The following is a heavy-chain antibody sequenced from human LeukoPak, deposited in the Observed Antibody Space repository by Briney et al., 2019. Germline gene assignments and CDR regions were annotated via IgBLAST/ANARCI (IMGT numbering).Heavy chain of an antibody. J-gene: IGHJ6*04. D-gene: IGHD1-1*01. CDR2: IYGDDNK. Sequence: ESGPTLVNPTQTLTLTCTFSGFSLRSNAVGVGWIRQPPGKALEWLALIYGDDNKRYGPSLKSRLTVTKDSSKNQVVLTMTNMDPVDTATYFCAHDDPGYYGMDIWGKGTTVTVSS. CDR3: AHDDPGYYGMDI. V-gene: IGHV2-5*05. CDR1: GFSLRSNAVG.